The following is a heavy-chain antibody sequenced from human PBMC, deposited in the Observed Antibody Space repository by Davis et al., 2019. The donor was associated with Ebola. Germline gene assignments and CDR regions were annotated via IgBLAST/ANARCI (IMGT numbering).Heavy chain of an antibody. CDR2: INGDRGRI. D-gene: IGHD1-26*01. V-gene: IGHV3-43*02. J-gene: IGHJ4*02. Sequence: GESLKISCATSGFTFGDYTMHWVRQAPGKGLEWVSFINGDRGRIDYADSVKGRFTISGDNSKNSLYLQMNSLTTEDTALYYCAKAKLSGSALIGHWGQGTLVTVSS. CDR3: AKAKLSGSALIGH. CDR1: GFTFGDYT.